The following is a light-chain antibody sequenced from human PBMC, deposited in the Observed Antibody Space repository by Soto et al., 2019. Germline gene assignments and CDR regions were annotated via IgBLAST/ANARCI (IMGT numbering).Light chain of an antibody. CDR1: SSDVGKYDY. J-gene: IGLJ2*01. CDR2: EVS. CDR3: NSYVGSNIYVL. V-gene: IGLV2-8*01. Sequence: QSALTQPPSASGSPGQSVTISCTGTSSDVGKYDYVSWFQHHPGKAPKLIIYEVSKRPSGVPDRFSGSKSGSTASLTVSGLQTEDEADYYCNSYVGSNIYVLFGGGTKLTVL.